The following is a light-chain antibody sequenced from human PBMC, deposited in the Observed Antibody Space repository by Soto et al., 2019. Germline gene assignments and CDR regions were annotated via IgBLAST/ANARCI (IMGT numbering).Light chain of an antibody. CDR2: AAS. Sequence: EIVMTQSPATLSVSPGEIATLSCSASQSVLSNLAWYQQKPGQAPRLVIYAASTRATGIPDRFSGSVSGTEFTLTISRLEPEDFAVYYCQQYGTSPQTFGQGTKVDIK. V-gene: IGKV3-15*01. J-gene: IGKJ1*01. CDR1: QSVLSN. CDR3: QQYGTSPQT.